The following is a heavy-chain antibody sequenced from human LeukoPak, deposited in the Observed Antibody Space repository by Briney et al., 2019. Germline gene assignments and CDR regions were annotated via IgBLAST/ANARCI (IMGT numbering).Heavy chain of an antibody. J-gene: IGHJ6*03. D-gene: IGHD3-3*01. CDR2: ISYDGSNK. CDR3: AKVGFPYDFMGMDV. CDR1: GFTFSSYG. V-gene: IGHV3-30*18. Sequence: QPGGSLRLSCAASGFTFSSYGMHWVRQAPGKGLEWVAVISYDGSNKYYADSVKGRFTISRDNSKNTLYLQMNSLRAEDTAVYYCAKVGFPYDFMGMDVWGKGTTVTVSS.